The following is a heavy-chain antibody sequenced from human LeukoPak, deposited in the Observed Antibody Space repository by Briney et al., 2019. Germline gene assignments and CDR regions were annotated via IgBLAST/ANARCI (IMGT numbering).Heavy chain of an antibody. Sequence: PSETLSLTCNVSGGSMNIYYWSWIRQPPGKGLEWIGYIFYSGSTRYNPSLKSRVTISVDTSKNQFSLKLNSVTAADTAVYYCARDRGGPPDFDYWGRGTLVTVSS. CDR1: GGSMNIYY. CDR2: IFYSGST. CDR3: ARDRGGPPDFDY. D-gene: IGHD3-16*01. V-gene: IGHV4-59*01. J-gene: IGHJ4*02.